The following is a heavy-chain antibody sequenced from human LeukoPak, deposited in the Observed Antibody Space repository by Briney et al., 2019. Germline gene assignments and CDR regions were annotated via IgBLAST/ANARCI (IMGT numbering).Heavy chain of an antibody. Sequence: SETLSLTCTVSGGSISSHYWSWIRQPPGKGLEWIGYIYYSGSTNYNPSLKSRVTISVDTSKNQFSLKLSSVTAADTAVYYCALSTNYYYYYYYMDYWGQGTLVTVSS. CDR2: IYYSGST. D-gene: IGHD3-22*01. CDR3: ALSTNYYYYYYYMDY. V-gene: IGHV4-59*11. CDR1: GGSISSHY. J-gene: IGHJ4*02.